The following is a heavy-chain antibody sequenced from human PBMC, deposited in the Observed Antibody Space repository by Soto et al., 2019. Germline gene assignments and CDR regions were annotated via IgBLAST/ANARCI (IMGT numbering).Heavy chain of an antibody. V-gene: IGHV4-34*01. Sequence: SETLSLTCAVYGGSFSGYYWSWIRQPPGKGLEWIGDIYYSGSTNYNPSLKSRVTISVDTSKNQFSLKLNSVTAADTAVYYCARGYEYAGVFDSWGQGTLVTVSS. CDR2: IYYSGST. CDR3: ARGYEYAGVFDS. CDR1: GGSFSGYY. J-gene: IGHJ4*02. D-gene: IGHD3-16*01.